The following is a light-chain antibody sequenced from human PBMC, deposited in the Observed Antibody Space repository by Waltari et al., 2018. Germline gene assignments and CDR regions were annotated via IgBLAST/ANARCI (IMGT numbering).Light chain of an antibody. V-gene: IGKV3-15*01. CDR3: QQYNKWPLT. Sequence: EIVMTQSPATLSVSPGERATLSCRASESLSGNLAWYQHKPGQAPRRLIYGESTRATGIPARFSGSGSGAEFTLTISSLQSEDFAVYYCQQYNKWPLTFGGGTKVEIK. CDR1: ESLSGN. J-gene: IGKJ4*01. CDR2: GES.